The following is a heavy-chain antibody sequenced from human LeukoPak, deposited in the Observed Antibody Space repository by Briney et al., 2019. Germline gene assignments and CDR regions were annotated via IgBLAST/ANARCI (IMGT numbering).Heavy chain of an antibody. CDR2: INHSGST. Sequence: ASETLSLTCAVYGGSFSGYYWSWIRQPPGKGLEWIGEINHSGSTNYNPSLKSRVTISVDTSKNQFSLKLSSVTAADTAVYYCARSDGDPIFDYWGQGTLVTVSS. V-gene: IGHV4-34*01. D-gene: IGHD4-17*01. CDR3: ARSDGDPIFDY. J-gene: IGHJ4*02. CDR1: GGSFSGYY.